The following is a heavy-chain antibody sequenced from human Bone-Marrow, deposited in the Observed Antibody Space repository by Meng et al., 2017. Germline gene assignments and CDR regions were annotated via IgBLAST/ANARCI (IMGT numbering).Heavy chain of an antibody. CDR2: IYTSGST. Sequence: SCTVSGGSISSGSYYWSWTRQPAGKGLEWIGRIYTSGSTNYNPSLKSRVTISVDTSKNQFSLKLSSVTAADTAVYYCARAKGSVQRSWGQGTLVTVSS. J-gene: IGHJ4*02. V-gene: IGHV4-61*02. D-gene: IGHD5/OR15-5a*01. CDR3: ARAKGSVQRS. CDR1: GGSISSGSYY.